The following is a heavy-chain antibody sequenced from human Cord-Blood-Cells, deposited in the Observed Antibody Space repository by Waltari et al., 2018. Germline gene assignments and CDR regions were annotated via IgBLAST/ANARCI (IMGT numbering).Heavy chain of an antibody. CDR2: IIPIRGIA. J-gene: IGHJ3*02. V-gene: IGHV1-69*10. CDR1: GGTFSSYA. Sequence: QVQLVQSGAEVKKPGSSVKVSCKASGGTFSSYAISWVRQAPGQGLEWMGGIIPIRGIANYAQKFQGRFTITADKSTSTAYMELSSLRSEDTAVYYCARDLTGDDAFDIWGQGTMVTVSS. D-gene: IGHD7-27*01. CDR3: ARDLTGDDAFDI.